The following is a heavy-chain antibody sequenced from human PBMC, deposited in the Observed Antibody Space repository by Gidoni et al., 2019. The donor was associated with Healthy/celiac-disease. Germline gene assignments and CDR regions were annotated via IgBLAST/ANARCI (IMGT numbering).Heavy chain of an antibody. J-gene: IGHJ4*02. CDR2: VIPNLGIA. Sequence: QVQLVQSGAEVKKPGSSVKVSCTASGGTFSSYAISWVRQAPGQGLEWMGRVIPNLGIANYAQKFQGRVTITADKSTSTAYMELSSLRSEDTAVYYCARDRRYYYDSSGYYYYWGQGTLVTVSS. CDR1: GGTFSSYA. V-gene: IGHV1-69*04. CDR3: ARDRRYYYDSSGYYYY. D-gene: IGHD3-22*01.